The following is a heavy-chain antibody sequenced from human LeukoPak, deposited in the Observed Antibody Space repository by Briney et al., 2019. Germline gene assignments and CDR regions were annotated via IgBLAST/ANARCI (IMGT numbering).Heavy chain of an antibody. CDR2: IVVGSGNT. CDR1: GFTFTSSA. Sequence: SVKVSCKASGFTFTSSAMQWVRQARGQRLERIGWIVVGSGNTNYAQKFQERVTITRDMSTSTAYMELSSLRSEDTAVYYCAADDYAQDDAFDIWGQGTMVTVSS. D-gene: IGHD4-17*01. CDR3: AADDYAQDDAFDI. V-gene: IGHV1-58*02. J-gene: IGHJ3*02.